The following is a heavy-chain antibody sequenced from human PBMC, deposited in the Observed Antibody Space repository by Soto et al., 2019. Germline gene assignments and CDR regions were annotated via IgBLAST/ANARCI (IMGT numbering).Heavy chain of an antibody. J-gene: IGHJ4*02. CDR2: TYYRSKWYY. CDR3: ARLVGNSWIDY. CDR1: GDSVSSNSVV. D-gene: IGHD6-13*01. V-gene: IGHV6-1*01. Sequence: SQTLSLTCAISGDSVSSNSVVWNWIRQSPSRDLEWLGRTYYRSKWYYEYAESVKSRIIINPDTSKNKLSLQLNSVTPEDTGVYYCARLVGNSWIDYFGQGTLVTVSS.